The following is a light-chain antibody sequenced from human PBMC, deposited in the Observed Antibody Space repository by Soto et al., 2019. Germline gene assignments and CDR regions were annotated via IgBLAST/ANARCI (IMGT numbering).Light chain of an antibody. CDR2: GAS. V-gene: IGKV3-15*01. Sequence: EIVMTQSTATLSVSRMERATLSCRASQSVSTNYLAWYQQKPGQAPRLLIYGASTRATGVPARFSGSGSGTEFTLTISSLQSEDSALYYCQQYNDWPWTFGPGTRWIS. CDR1: QSVSTN. CDR3: QQYNDWPWT. J-gene: IGKJ1*01.